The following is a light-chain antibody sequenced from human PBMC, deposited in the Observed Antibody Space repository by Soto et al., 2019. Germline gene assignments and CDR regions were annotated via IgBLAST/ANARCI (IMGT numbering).Light chain of an antibody. V-gene: IGKV1-9*01. CDR3: EQLERYAPT. Sequence: IRLTRSPSSLSASVGNRVPITCRASQGINSFLAWYQQKPGKAPILLIYAASTLQSGVPSRFRGSGPGKRLPLTISSFQPRARATYYCEQLERYAPTFGEGTKIQIX. J-gene: IGKJ4*01. CDR2: AAS. CDR1: QGINSF.